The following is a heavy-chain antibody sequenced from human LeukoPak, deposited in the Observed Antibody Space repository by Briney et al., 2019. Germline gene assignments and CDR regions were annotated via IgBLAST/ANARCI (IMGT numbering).Heavy chain of an antibody. Sequence: GGSLRLSCAASGFTFSNAWMSWVRQPPGKGLEWVGRIKSKTDGGTTDYAAPVEDRFTISRDDSKNTLYLQMNSLKAEDAAIYYCATLDVLRFLGWLGDIWGPGTIVTVSS. V-gene: IGHV3-15*01. CDR2: IKSKTDGGTT. CDR3: ATLDVLRFLGWLGDI. J-gene: IGHJ3*02. D-gene: IGHD3-3*01. CDR1: GFTFSNAW.